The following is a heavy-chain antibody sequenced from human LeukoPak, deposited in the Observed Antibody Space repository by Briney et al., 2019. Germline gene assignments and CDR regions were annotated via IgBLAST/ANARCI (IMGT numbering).Heavy chain of an antibody. J-gene: IGHJ4*02. CDR3: ATPRGYSSGWSGIYDY. CDR1: GGSVNRANYY. CDR2: IYYTGNT. Sequence: SETLSLTCTVSGGSVNRANYYWSWIRQSPGKGLEWIGYIYYTGNTNYNPSLKSRLSISMDTSKNQFSLKLSSVTAADTAMYYCATPRGYSSGWSGIYDYWGQGALVTVSS. D-gene: IGHD6-19*01. V-gene: IGHV4-61*01.